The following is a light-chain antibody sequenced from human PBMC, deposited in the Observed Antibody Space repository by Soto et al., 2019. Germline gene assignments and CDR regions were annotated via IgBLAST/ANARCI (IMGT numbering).Light chain of an antibody. Sequence: DIQMTQSPSSVSASVVDRVTLTCLASQGLNGWLAWYQQKPGKAPKLLIYAVSHLQSGVPSRFSGSGSGTDFTLTISSLQPEDFATYYCQQAYSFPVTFGQGTRLEIK. CDR3: QQAYSFPVT. CDR1: QGLNGW. V-gene: IGKV1-12*01. CDR2: AVS. J-gene: IGKJ5*01.